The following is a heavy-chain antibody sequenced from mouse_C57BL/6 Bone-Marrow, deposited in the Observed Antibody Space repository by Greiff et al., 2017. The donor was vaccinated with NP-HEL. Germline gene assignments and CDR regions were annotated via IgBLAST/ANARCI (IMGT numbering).Heavy chain of an antibody. J-gene: IGHJ4*01. CDR1: GYTFTSYW. CDR2: IDPSDSET. D-gene: IGHD1-1*01. Sequence: QVQLQQPGAELVRPGSSVKLSCKASGYTFTSYWMHWVKQRPIQGLEWIGNIDPSDSETHYNQTFKEQATLTVDTPSRTAYMQLRSLTSEDSAVYYSARSITKVVVGEAMDYWGQGTSVTVSS. CDR3: ARSITKVVVGEAMDY. V-gene: IGHV1-52*01.